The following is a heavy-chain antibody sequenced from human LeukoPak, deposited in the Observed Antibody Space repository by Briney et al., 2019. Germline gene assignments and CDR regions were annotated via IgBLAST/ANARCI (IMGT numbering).Heavy chain of an antibody. CDR1: GFTFSDYA. D-gene: IGHD6-13*01. J-gene: IGHJ4*02. CDR3: ARVDSRTARFDY. Sequence: GGSLRLSCAASGFTFSDYAMSWVRQAPGKGLEWVSGLSWSGDSTYYADSMKGRFTISRDNSKNTLYLEMNSLRAEDTAVYHCARVDSRTARFDYWGQGTLVTVSS. V-gene: IGHV3-23*01. CDR2: LSWSGDST.